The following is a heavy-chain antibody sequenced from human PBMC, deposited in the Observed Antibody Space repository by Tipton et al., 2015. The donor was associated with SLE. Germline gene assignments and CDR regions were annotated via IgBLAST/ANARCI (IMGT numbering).Heavy chain of an antibody. J-gene: IGHJ4*02. CDR3: ARDDADDLISDSSGVPGYC. D-gene: IGHD3-22*01. CDR2: VFDSGIT. V-gene: IGHV4-59*11. Sequence: TLSLTCTVSGGSISSLYWSWFRQPPGKGLDWFGFVFDSGITNYNPSLESRVTLSIDTSKNQISLNLSSVTAADTAVYYCARDDADDLISDSSGVPGYCWGQGTLVTVSS. CDR1: GGSISSLY.